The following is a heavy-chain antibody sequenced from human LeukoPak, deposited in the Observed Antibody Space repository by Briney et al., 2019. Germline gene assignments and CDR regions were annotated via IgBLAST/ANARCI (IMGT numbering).Heavy chain of an antibody. V-gene: IGHV1-8*01. CDR2: MNPNSGNT. CDR1: GYTFTSYD. Sequence: ASVKVSCKASGYTFTSYDINWVRQATGQGLEWMGWMNPNSGNTGYAQKFQGRVTMTRNTSISTAYMELSSLRSEDTAVYYCARFIGYYDFWSGYFRNDYYYGMDVWGQGTTVTVSS. J-gene: IGHJ6*02. CDR3: ARFIGYYDFWSGYFRNDYYYGMDV. D-gene: IGHD3-3*01.